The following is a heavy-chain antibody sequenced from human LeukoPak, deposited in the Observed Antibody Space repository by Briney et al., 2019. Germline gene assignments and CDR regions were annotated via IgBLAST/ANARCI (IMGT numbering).Heavy chain of an antibody. CDR3: ARDSSYCSSTSCPPGWFDP. CDR2: ISSSSSYI. CDR1: GFTFSSYS. D-gene: IGHD2-2*01. J-gene: IGHJ5*02. V-gene: IGHV3-21*01. Sequence: GGSLRLSCAASGFTFSSYSMNWVRQAPGKGLEWVSSISSSSSYIYYADSVKGRFTISRDNAKNSLYLQMNSLRAEDTAVYYCARDSSYCSSTSCPPGWFDPWGQGTLVTVSS.